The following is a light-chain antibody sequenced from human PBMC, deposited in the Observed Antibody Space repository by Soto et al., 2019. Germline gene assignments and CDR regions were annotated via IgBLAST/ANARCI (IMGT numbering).Light chain of an antibody. V-gene: IGKV3-11*01. CDR2: DAS. Sequence: EIVLTQSPATLSLSPGERATVSCRASPSVSSYLAWYQQKPGQAPRLLIYDASNRATGIPARFSGSGSGTDVTLTISSLEPEDFAVYYCQQRSNWPWTFGQGTKVEIK. CDR3: QQRSNWPWT. CDR1: PSVSSY. J-gene: IGKJ1*01.